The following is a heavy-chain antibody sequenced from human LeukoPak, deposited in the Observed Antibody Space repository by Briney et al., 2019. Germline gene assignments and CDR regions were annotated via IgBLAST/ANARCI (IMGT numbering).Heavy chain of an antibody. V-gene: IGHV1-3*01. CDR3: ARDGVLGVAGTFDY. J-gene: IGHJ4*02. D-gene: IGHD6-19*01. CDR1: GYTFTSYA. Sequence: ASVKVSCKASGYTFTSYAMHWVRQAPGQRLEWMGWINVGNGNTKYSQKFQGRVTIARDTSASTAYMELRSLRSDDTAVYYCARDGVLGVAGTFDYWGQGTLVTVSS. CDR2: INVGNGNT.